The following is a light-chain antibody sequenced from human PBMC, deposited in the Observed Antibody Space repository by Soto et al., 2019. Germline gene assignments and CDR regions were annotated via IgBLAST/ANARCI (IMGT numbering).Light chain of an antibody. V-gene: IGKV3-20*01. CDR1: QSIDSRY. Sequence: IVVTQSPGTLSLSPGERATLSCRASQSIDSRYLAWYQQKPGQAPRLLIYGASSRATGIPDRFSGSGSGTDFTLTISRLEPEDFAVYYCQQYDSSPPGYTFGQGTNLEIK. CDR2: GAS. CDR3: QQYDSSPPGYT. J-gene: IGKJ2*01.